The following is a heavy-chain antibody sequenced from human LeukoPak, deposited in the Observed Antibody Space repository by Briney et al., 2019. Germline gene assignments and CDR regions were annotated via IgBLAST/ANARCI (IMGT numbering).Heavy chain of an antibody. CDR3: ARQGLIVVIPTFDY. Sequence: PSETLSLTCTVSGYSISSGYYWGWIRQPPGKGLEWIGSIYHSGSTYYNPSLKSRVTISVDTSKNQLSLRLTSVTAADTAVYYCARQGLIVVIPTFDYWGQGTLVTVSS. CDR1: GYSISSGYY. CDR2: IYHSGST. V-gene: IGHV4-38-2*02. D-gene: IGHD3-22*01. J-gene: IGHJ4*02.